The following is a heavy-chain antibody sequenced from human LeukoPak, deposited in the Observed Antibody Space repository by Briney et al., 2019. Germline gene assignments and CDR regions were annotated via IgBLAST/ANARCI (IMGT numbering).Heavy chain of an antibody. CDR2: IWHDGSNK. J-gene: IGHJ4*02. CDR3: ARDRGKTCIDN. CDR1: GLTFSTSG. D-gene: IGHD3-10*01. V-gene: IGHV3-30*02. Sequence: PGGSLRLSCAAFGLTFSTSGMHWVRQSPGKGRGGVAFIWHDGSNKYYADSVKGRFTISRDNSKNMVYLQMDSLRGEDTAVYYCARDRGKTCIDNWGQGTLITVSS.